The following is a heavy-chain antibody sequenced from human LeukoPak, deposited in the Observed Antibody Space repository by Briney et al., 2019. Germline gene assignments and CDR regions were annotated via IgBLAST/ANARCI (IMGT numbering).Heavy chain of an antibody. D-gene: IGHD2-2*01. J-gene: IGHJ6*02. CDR3: AKDLGYCSSTSCYGMDV. Sequence: GGSLRLSCAASGFTFSSYGMHWVRQAPGKGLEWVAVISYDGSNKYYADSVKGRFTISRDNSKNTLYLQMNSLRAEDTAAYYCAKDLGYCSSTSCYGMDVWGQGTTVTVSS. CDR1: GFTFSSYG. V-gene: IGHV3-30*18. CDR2: ISYDGSNK.